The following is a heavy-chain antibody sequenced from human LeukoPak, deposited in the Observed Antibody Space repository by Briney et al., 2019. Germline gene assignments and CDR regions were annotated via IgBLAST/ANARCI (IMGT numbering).Heavy chain of an antibody. V-gene: IGHV4-59*08. CDR3: ARHGSYYYDSSAYPHFDY. CDR2: IYYSGST. CDR1: GGSISNYY. J-gene: IGHJ4*02. Sequence: SETLSLTCTVPGGSISNYYWSWIRQPPGKGLEWIGYIYYSGSTNYNPSLKSRVTISVGTSKNQFSLKLTSVTAADTAVYYCARHGSYYYDSSAYPHFDYWGQGTLVTVSS. D-gene: IGHD3-22*01.